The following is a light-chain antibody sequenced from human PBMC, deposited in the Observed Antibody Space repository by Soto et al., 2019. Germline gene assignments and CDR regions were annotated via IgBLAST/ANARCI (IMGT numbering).Light chain of an antibody. CDR2: TTS. V-gene: IGKV1-39*01. J-gene: IGKJ2*01. Sequence: DIQLTQSPSSLSASVGDRVTITCWASHSISTYLNWYQQKPGKAPSLLIYTTSSLQSGVPSRFSGSGSGTDFTLTIGGLQPADFAIYYCQQSYSSPYTFGLGTKVQIK. CDR3: QQSYSSPYT. CDR1: HSISTY.